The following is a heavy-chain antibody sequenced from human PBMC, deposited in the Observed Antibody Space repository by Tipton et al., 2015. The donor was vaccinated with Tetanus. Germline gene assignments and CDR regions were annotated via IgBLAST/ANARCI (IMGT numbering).Heavy chain of an antibody. V-gene: IGHV4-61*08. CDR3: ARERIRLIGEAIFRYFDL. Sequence: TLSLTCTVSGGSVRSGDYSWNWIRQPPGKGLEWLAYVSYSGRTNSNYSLKSRITISQDTSKNQFSLRLTSVTAADTAVYYCARERIRLIGEAIFRYFDLWGRGTLVTVSS. J-gene: IGHJ2*01. CDR1: GGSVRSGDYS. CDR2: VSYSGRT. D-gene: IGHD3-3*02.